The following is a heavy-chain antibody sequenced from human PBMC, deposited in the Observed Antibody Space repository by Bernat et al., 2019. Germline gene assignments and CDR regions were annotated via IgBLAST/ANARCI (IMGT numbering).Heavy chain of an antibody. CDR3: ATERGNENSSSWHIANQ. D-gene: IGHD6-13*01. Sequence: EVQLAQSGAEVKKPGATVKISCKVSGYTFTDYYMHWVQQAPGKGLEWMGLVDPEDGETIYAEKFQGRVTITADTSTDTAYMELSSLRSEDTAVYYCATERGNENSSSWHIANQWGQGTLVAVSS. CDR2: VDPEDGET. CDR1: GYTFTDYY. J-gene: IGHJ4*02. V-gene: IGHV1-69-2*01.